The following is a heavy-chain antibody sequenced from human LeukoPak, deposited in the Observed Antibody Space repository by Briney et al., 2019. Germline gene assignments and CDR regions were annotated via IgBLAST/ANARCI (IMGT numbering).Heavy chain of an antibody. CDR3: ARRNIAAAALDY. Sequence: GGSLRLSCAASGFTFSSYDMIWVRQAPGKGLEWVPSISGSGTYTYYADSVKGRFTISRDNSKNTLYLQMNSLRAEDTAVYYCARRNIAAAALDYWGQGTLFTVSS. J-gene: IGHJ4*02. D-gene: IGHD6-13*01. CDR2: ISGSGTYT. CDR1: GFTFSSYD. V-gene: IGHV3-23*01.